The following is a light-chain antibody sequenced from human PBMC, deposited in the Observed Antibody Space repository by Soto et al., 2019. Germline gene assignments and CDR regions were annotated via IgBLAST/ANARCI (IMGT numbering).Light chain of an antibody. CDR1: QRISNW. CDR3: QQYNTYSA. V-gene: IGKV1-5*01. CDR2: DAS. J-gene: IGKJ1*01. Sequence: DIQMTQSPSTLSASVGDRVTITCRASQRISNWLAWYQQKPGKAPRLLISDASNLENGVPSRFSGSTSGTEFTLSISSLQPDDFATYYCQQYNTYSAFGQGTKVDIK.